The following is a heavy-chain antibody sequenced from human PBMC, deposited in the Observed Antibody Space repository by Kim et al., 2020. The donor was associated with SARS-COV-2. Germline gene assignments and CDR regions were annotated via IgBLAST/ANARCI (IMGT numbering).Heavy chain of an antibody. CDR2: IYYSGST. J-gene: IGHJ6*03. V-gene: IGHV4-59*08. Sequence: SETLSRTCTVSGGSISSYYWSWIRQPPGKGLEWIGYIYYSGSTNYNPSLKSRVTISVDTSKNQFSLKLSSVTAADTAVYYCARHYSSRITIFGVVNHMDVWGKGTTVTVSS. CDR3: ARHYSSRITIFGVVNHMDV. CDR1: GGSISSYY. D-gene: IGHD3-3*01.